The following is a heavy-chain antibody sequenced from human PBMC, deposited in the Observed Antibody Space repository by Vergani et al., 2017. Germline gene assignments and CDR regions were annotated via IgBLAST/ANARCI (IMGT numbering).Heavy chain of an antibody. V-gene: IGHV1-18*01. CDR2: SSAYNGNT. D-gene: IGHD5-12*01. Sequence: QVPLVQSGAEVKKPGASVKVSCKASGYTFTSYGISWVRQAPGQGLEWMGWSSAYNGNTNYAQKLQGRVTMTTDTSTSTAYMELRSLRSDDTAVYYCARELYEAYSGYDFKSTFDIWGQGTMVTVSS. CDR1: GYTFTSYG. J-gene: IGHJ3*02. CDR3: ARELYEAYSGYDFKSTFDI.